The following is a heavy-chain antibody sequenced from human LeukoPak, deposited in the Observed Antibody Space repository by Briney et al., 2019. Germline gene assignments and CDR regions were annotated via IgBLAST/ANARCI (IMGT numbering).Heavy chain of an antibody. J-gene: IGHJ4*02. CDR2: IYYSGST. D-gene: IGHD6-13*01. CDR1: GGSISSYY. Sequence: SETLSLTCTVSGGSISSYYWSWIRQPPGKGLEWIGYIYYSGSTNYNPSLKSRVTISVDTSKNQFSLKLSSVTAADTAVYYCARFRGSSWPNRKYYFDYWGQGTLVTVSS. CDR3: ARFRGSSWPNRKYYFDY. V-gene: IGHV4-59*01.